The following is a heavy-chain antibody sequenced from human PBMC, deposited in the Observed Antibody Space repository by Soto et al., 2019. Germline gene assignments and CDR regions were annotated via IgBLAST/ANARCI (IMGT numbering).Heavy chain of an antibody. J-gene: IGHJ4*02. CDR1: GYAFTIYG. D-gene: IGHD4-4*01. CDR2: ISAYNGIT. Sequence: VSVKVSCKASGYAFTIYGISWVRQAPGKGLEWMGWISAYNGITNYAQKLQGRVTMTTDMSTSTVYMELSSLRFEDTAVYYCARDRHSNSYYFDYWGQGTLVTVSS. CDR3: ARDRHSNSYYFDY. V-gene: IGHV1-18*01.